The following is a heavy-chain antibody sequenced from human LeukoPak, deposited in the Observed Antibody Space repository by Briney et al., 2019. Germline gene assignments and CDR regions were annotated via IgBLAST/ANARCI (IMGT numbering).Heavy chain of an antibody. CDR2: IWYDGSNK. CDR3: AREREIQWLRLIYYYYGMDV. D-gene: IGHD5-12*01. Sequence: PGRSLRLSCAASGFTFSSYGMHWVRQAPGKGLEWVAVIWYDGSNKYYADSVKGRFTISRDNSKNTLYLQMNSLRAEDTAVYYCAREREIQWLRLIYYYYGMDVWGQGTTVTVSS. J-gene: IGHJ6*02. V-gene: IGHV3-33*01. CDR1: GFTFSSYG.